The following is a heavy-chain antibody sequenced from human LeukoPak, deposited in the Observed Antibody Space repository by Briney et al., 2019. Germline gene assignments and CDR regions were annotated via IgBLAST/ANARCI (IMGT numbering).Heavy chain of an antibody. CDR3: ARGFRGYSFGGGFYFDY. J-gene: IGHJ4*02. D-gene: IGHD5-18*01. V-gene: IGHV4-31*02. CDR2: IYYSGST. Sequence: WARQAPGKGLEWIGYIYYSGSTYYNPSLKSRVTISVDTSKNQFSLKLSSVTAADTAVYYCARGFRGYSFGGGFYFDYWGQGTLVTVSS.